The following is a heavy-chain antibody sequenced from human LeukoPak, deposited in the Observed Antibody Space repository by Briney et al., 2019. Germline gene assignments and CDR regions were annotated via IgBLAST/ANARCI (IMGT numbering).Heavy chain of an antibody. CDR1: GGSISSSSYY. CDR2: IYYSGST. V-gene: IGHV4-39*07. D-gene: IGHD1-26*01. Sequence: SETLSLTCTVSGGSISSSSYYWGWIRQPPGKGLEWIGSIYYSGSTYHNPSLKSRVTISVDTSKNQFSLKLTSVTAADTAVYYCARFNSGSYQHYFDYWGQGTLVTVSS. CDR3: ARFNSGSYQHYFDY. J-gene: IGHJ4*02.